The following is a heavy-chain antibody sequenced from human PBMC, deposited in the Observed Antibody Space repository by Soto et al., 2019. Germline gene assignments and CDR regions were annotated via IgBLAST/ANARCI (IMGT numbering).Heavy chain of an antibody. CDR3: TEWSRDY. Sequence: QLQVQESGPGLVKPSETLSLTCTVSGGSISSSDYYWGWIRQPPGKGLEWIGNLDYVGSTYYNPSLKTRVTISLDTSKNQLSLKVTSVTAADTAVYYCTEWSRDYWGQGTLVTVSP. D-gene: IGHD2-8*01. V-gene: IGHV4-39*01. J-gene: IGHJ4*02. CDR2: LDYVGST. CDR1: GGSISSSDYY.